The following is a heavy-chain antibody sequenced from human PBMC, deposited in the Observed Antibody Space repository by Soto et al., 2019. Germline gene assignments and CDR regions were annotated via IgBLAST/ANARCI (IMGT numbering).Heavy chain of an antibody. CDR3: AAGTRGYSYGY. D-gene: IGHD5-18*01. CDR2: IVAYNGNT. V-gene: IGHV1-18*01. J-gene: IGHJ4*02. Sequence: ASVKVSCKASGYTFTSYGISWVRQAPGQGLEWMGWIVAYNGNTNYAQKLQERVTMTTDMSTSTAYMELSSLRSEDTAVYYCAAGTRGYSYGYWGQGTLVTVSS. CDR1: GYTFTSYG.